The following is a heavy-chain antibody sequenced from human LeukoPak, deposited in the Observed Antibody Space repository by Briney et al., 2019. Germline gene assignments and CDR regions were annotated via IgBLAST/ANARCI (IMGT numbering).Heavy chain of an antibody. V-gene: IGHV3-23*01. D-gene: IGHD6-19*01. CDR3: AKEVAVAGDYYYYYGMDV. Sequence: GGSLRLSCAASGFTFSSYAMSWVRQAPGKGLEWVSAISGSGGSTYYADSVKGRFTISRDNSKNTLYLQMNSLRAEDTAVYYCAKEVAVAGDYYYYYGMDVWGRGTTVTVSS. CDR1: GFTFSSYA. CDR2: ISGSGGST. J-gene: IGHJ6*02.